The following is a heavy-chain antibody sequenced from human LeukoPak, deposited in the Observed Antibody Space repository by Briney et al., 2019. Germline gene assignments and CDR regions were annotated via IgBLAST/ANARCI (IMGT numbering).Heavy chain of an antibody. CDR3: ARGGRTIFGVVSDY. Sequence: GASVKVSCKASGYTFSTYYMHWVRQAPGQGLEWMGMINPSGGSTSYAQKSQGRVTMTRDTSTSTVQMELSSLRFEDTAVYYCARGGRTIFGVVSDYWGQGTLVTVSS. D-gene: IGHD3-3*01. V-gene: IGHV1-46*01. CDR2: INPSGGST. J-gene: IGHJ4*02. CDR1: GYTFSTYY.